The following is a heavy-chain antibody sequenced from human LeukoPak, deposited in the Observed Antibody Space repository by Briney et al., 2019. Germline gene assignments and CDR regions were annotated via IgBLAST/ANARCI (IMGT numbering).Heavy chain of an antibody. Sequence: GGSLRLSCAASGFTFSSYAMSWVRQAPGKGLEWVSAISGSGGSTYYADSVKGRFTISRDNSKNTLYLQMNSLRAEDTAVYYCATSKQPSHYYDSLDYWGQGTLVTVSS. CDR3: ATSKQPSHYYDSLDY. D-gene: IGHD3-22*01. J-gene: IGHJ4*02. V-gene: IGHV3-23*01. CDR1: GFTFSSYA. CDR2: ISGSGGST.